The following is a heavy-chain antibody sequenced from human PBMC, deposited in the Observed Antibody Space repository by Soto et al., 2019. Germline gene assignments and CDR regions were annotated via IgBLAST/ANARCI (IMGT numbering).Heavy chain of an antibody. CDR2: IIPISDTT. V-gene: IGHV1-69*13. J-gene: IGHJ6*02. CDR3: ARSQGSSTSLEIYYYYYYGMDV. D-gene: IGHD2-2*01. Sequence: ASVKVSCKASGGTFSSYAISWVRQAPGQGLEWMGGIIPISDTTNYAQKFQGRVTITADESTSTAYMELSSLRSEDTAVYYCARSQGSSTSLEIYYYYYYGMDVWGQGTTATVSS. CDR1: GGTFSSYA.